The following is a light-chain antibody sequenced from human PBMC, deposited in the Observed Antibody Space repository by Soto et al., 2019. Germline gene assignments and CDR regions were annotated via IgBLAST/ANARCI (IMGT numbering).Light chain of an antibody. CDR2: EVV. V-gene: IGLV2-8*01. J-gene: IGLJ1*01. Sequence: QSVLTQPPSASGSPGQPVTTPCPGGRSNIGIYDLVSWYQHHPGKAPRLIIYEVVQRPSGVPDRFSGSKSGNTASLTVSGLQAADVADYFCKSYAGSNTYVFGTGTKLTVL. CDR3: KSYAGSNTYV. CDR1: RSNIGIYDL.